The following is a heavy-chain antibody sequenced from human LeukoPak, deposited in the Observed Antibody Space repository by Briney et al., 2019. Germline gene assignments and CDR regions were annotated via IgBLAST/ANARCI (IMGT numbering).Heavy chain of an antibody. CDR3: ARASAGYSSGWHDY. J-gene: IGHJ4*02. D-gene: IGHD6-19*01. Sequence: GASVKVSCKASGYTFTGYYMHWVRQAPGQGLEWMGWINPNSGGTNYAQKFQGRVTMTRDTSISTAYMELSRLRSDDTAVYYCARASAGYSSGWHDYWGQGTLATVSS. CDR2: INPNSGGT. V-gene: IGHV1-2*02. CDR1: GYTFTGYY.